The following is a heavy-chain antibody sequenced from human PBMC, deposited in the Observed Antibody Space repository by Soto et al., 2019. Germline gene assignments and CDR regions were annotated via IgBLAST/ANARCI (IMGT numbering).Heavy chain of an antibody. D-gene: IGHD6-6*01. Sequence: EVQLVESGGGLVKPGGSLRLSCAACGFAFSSYSMNWIRQAPGKGLEWVSSISSSSLSINYADSVKGRFSISRDNAQNSLHLQMNNLRAEDTAVYYCARNESSNIYGMDVWGQGTTVTVSS. CDR2: ISSSSLSI. CDR1: GFAFSSYS. V-gene: IGHV3-21*01. CDR3: ARNESSNIYGMDV. J-gene: IGHJ6*02.